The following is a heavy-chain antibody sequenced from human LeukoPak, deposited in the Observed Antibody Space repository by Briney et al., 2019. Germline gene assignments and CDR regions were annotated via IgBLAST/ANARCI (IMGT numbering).Heavy chain of an antibody. CDR3: ARLATNGGYGY. CDR1: GFTLSSYS. CDR2: ISSSSSYI. J-gene: IGHJ4*02. D-gene: IGHD5-12*01. Sequence: PGGSLRLSXAASGFTLSSYSMNWVRQAPGKGLEWVSSISSSSSYIYYAGSVKGRFTISRDNAKNSLYLQMNSLRTEDTAVYYCARLATNGGYGYWGQRTLVTVSS. V-gene: IGHV3-21*01.